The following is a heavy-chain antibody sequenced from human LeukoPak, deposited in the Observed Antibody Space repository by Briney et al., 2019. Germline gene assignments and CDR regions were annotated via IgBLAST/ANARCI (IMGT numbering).Heavy chain of an antibody. CDR1: QFTFNNYL. CDR3: ARSYRYGFDY. V-gene: IGHV3-30*04. J-gene: IGHJ4*02. CDR2: VSYDGSNK. Sequence: GGSLRLSCAASQFTFNNYLIHWVRQAPGRGLEWVATVSYDGSNKYYADSVKGRFTITRDNSKNTLDLQMNSLRAKDTAVYYCARSYRYGFDYWGQGTLVTVSS. D-gene: IGHD5-18*01.